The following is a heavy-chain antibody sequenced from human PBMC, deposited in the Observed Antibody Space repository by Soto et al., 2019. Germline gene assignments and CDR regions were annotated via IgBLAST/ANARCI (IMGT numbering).Heavy chain of an antibody. V-gene: IGHV3-33*01. CDR2: IWYDGSNK. CDR3: ASHSSGWFFAY. CDR1: GFTFSSYG. Sequence: GGSLRLSCAASGFTFSSYGMHWVRQAPGKGLEWVAVIWYDGSNKYYADSVKGRFTISRDNSKNTLYLQMNSLRAEDTAVYYCASHSSGWFFAYWGQGTLVTVSS. D-gene: IGHD6-19*01. J-gene: IGHJ4*02.